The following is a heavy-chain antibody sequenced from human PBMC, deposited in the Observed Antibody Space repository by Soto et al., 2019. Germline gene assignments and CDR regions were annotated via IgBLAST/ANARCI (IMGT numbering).Heavy chain of an antibody. Sequence: SLRLSCAASGFTFDDYAMHWVRQAPGKGLEWVSGISWNSGSIGYADSVKGRFTISRDNAKNSLYLQMNSLRAEDTALYYCAKALNRYSSSWYTLPFDYWGQGTLVTVSS. J-gene: IGHJ4*02. CDR2: ISWNSGSI. D-gene: IGHD6-13*01. CDR1: GFTFDDYA. V-gene: IGHV3-9*01. CDR3: AKALNRYSSSWYTLPFDY.